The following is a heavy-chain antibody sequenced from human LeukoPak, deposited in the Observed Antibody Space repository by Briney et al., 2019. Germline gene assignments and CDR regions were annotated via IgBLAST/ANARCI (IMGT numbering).Heavy chain of an antibody. J-gene: IGHJ6*02. CDR2: ISYDGSNK. CDR1: GFTFSSYG. V-gene: IGHV3-30*18. CDR3: AKITEWLSPYYYGMDV. D-gene: IGHD3-3*01. Sequence: GRTLRLSCAASGFTFSSYGMHWVRQSPGKGLEWVAVISYDGSNKYYPDSVKGRITISRDNCKNTLYLQMNSLRAEDTAVYYCAKITEWLSPYYYGMDVWGQGTTVTVSS.